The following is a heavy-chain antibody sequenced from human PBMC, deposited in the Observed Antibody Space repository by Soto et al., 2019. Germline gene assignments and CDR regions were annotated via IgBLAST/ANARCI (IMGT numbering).Heavy chain of an antibody. CDR1: GGSISSGGYS. D-gene: IGHD3-3*01. CDR3: ARQYDFWSGYSPMNWFDP. J-gene: IGHJ5*02. V-gene: IGHV4-30-2*01. Sequence: SETLSLTCAVSGGSISSGGYSWSWIRQPPGKGLEWIGHIYHSGSTYYNPSLKRRVTISVDRSKNQFSLKLSSVTAADTAVYYCARQYDFWSGYSPMNWFDPWGQGTLVTVSS. CDR2: IYHSGST.